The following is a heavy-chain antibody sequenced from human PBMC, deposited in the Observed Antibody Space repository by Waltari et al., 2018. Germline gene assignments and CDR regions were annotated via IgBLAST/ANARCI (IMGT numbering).Heavy chain of an antibody. CDR3: AREVIAILKEGNFDY. Sequence: QVQLVESGGGVVQPGRSLRLSCAASGFTFSSYAMHWVRQAPGKGLEWVAVISYDGRNKYYADAVKGRFTISRDNSKNTLYLQMNSLRAEDTAVYYCAREVIAILKEGNFDYWGQGTLVTVSS. D-gene: IGHD2-21*01. CDR2: ISYDGRNK. J-gene: IGHJ4*02. CDR1: GFTFSSYA. V-gene: IGHV3-30*04.